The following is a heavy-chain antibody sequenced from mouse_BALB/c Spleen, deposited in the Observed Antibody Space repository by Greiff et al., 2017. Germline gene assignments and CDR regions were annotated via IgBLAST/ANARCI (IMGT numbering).Heavy chain of an antibody. CDR2: IRNKANGYTT. V-gene: IGHV7-3*02. D-gene: IGHD1-1*01. Sequence: EVQVVESGGGLVQPGGSLRLSCATSGFTFTDYYMSWVRQPPGKALEWVGFIRNKANGYTTEYSASVKGRFTISRDNSQSILYLQMNTLRAEDSATYYCARGGSYGDFDYWGQGTTLTVSS. CDR1: GFTFTDYY. J-gene: IGHJ2*01. CDR3: ARGGSYGDFDY.